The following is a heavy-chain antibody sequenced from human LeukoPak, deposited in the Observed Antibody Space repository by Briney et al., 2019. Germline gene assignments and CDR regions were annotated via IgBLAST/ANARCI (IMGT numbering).Heavy chain of an antibody. J-gene: IGHJ4*02. CDR3: ARIITMIRGERSGYFAS. Sequence: SETLSLTCAVSGYGISSDYYWGWIRPPPGKGLEWMASIYHSGSTYYNPSLKNRVTISVDTSKSQLSLELISVTAADTAVYHCARIITMIRGERSGYFASWGQGTLVTVSS. V-gene: IGHV4-38-2*01. D-gene: IGHD3-10*01. CDR2: IYHSGST. CDR1: GYGISSDYY.